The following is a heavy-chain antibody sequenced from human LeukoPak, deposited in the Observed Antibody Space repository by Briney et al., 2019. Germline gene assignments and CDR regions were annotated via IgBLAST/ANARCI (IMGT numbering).Heavy chain of an antibody. CDR2: IYYSGST. CDR3: ARAPHVRYYYYGMDV. J-gene: IGHJ6*02. V-gene: IGHV4-59*01. CDR1: GGSLSSYY. Sequence: PSETLSLTCTVSGGSLSSYYWSWIRQPPGKGLEWIGYIYYSGSTNYNPSLKSRVTISVDTSKNQFSLKLSSVTAADTAVYYCARAPHVRYYYYGMDVWGQGTTVTVSS.